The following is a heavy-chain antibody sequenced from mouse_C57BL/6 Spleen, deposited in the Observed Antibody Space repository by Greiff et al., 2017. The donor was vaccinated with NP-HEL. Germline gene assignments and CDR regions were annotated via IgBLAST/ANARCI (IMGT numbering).Heavy chain of an antibody. CDR1: GFTFSSYG. Sequence: DVHLVESGGDLVKPGGSLKLSCAASGFTFSSYGMSWVRQTPDKRLEWVATISSGGSYTYYPDSVKGRFTISRDNAKNTLYLQMSSLKSEDTAMYYCARRLTTVGGFDYWGQGTTLTVSS. D-gene: IGHD1-1*01. CDR2: ISSGGSYT. CDR3: ARRLTTVGGFDY. J-gene: IGHJ2*01. V-gene: IGHV5-6*01.